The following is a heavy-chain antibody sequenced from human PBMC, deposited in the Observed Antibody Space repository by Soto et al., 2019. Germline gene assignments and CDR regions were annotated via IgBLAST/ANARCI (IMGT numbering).Heavy chain of an antibody. D-gene: IGHD3-3*01. CDR2: IYYSGST. CDR1: GGSISSYY. CDR3: ARDGHYDFWSGYYRYGMDV. J-gene: IGHJ6*02. Sequence: TSETLSLTCTVSGGSISSYYWSWIRQPPGKGLEWIGYIYYSGSTNYNPSLKSRVTISVDTSKNQFSLKLSSVTAADTAVYYCARDGHYDFWSGYYRYGMDVWGQGTTVTVSS. V-gene: IGHV4-59*01.